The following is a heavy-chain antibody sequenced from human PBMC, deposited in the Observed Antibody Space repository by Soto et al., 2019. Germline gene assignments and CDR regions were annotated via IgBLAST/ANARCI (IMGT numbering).Heavy chain of an antibody. Sequence: EVQLVESGGGLVQPGGSLRLSCAASGFTVSSNYMSWVRQAPGKGLEWVSVIYSGGSTYYADSVKGRFTISRHNSKNTLYLPMNGLRAEDTAVYYCARGQTQYYYGSGSYLHDAFDIWGQGTMVTVSS. CDR3: ARGQTQYYYGSGSYLHDAFDI. CDR2: IYSGGST. CDR1: GFTVSSNY. D-gene: IGHD3-10*01. V-gene: IGHV3-53*04. J-gene: IGHJ3*02.